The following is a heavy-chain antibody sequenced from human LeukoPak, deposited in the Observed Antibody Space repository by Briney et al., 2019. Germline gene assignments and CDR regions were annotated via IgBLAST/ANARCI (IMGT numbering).Heavy chain of an antibody. CDR1: GFTFSTYW. J-gene: IGHJ4*02. D-gene: IGHD1-1*01. Sequence: GGSLRLSCAASGFTFSTYWMTWVRQAPGKGLEWVANIKPDGSQIYYVDSVKGRFTISRDNAKNSLYLQMDSLRAEDTAVYYCARDLNWETYWGQGTLVTVSS. V-gene: IGHV3-7*01. CDR2: IKPDGSQI. CDR3: ARDLNWETY.